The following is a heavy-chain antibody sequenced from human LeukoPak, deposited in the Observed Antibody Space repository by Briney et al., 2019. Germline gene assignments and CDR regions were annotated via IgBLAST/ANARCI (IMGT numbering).Heavy chain of an antibody. Sequence: GASVKVSCKASGYTFTSYGISWVRQAPGQGLEWMGWISAYNGNTNYAQKLQGRVTMTTDTSTSTAYMELRSLRSDDTAVYYCARDELERYSSSWYHLSDAFDIWGQGTMVTVSS. V-gene: IGHV1-18*01. J-gene: IGHJ3*02. CDR1: GYTFTSYG. D-gene: IGHD6-13*01. CDR2: ISAYNGNT. CDR3: ARDELERYSSSWYHLSDAFDI.